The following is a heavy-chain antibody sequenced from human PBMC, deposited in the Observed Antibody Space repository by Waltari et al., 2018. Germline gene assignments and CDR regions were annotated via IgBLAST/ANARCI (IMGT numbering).Heavy chain of an antibody. D-gene: IGHD1-26*01. Sequence: QVQLQESGPGLLKPSETPSLTCTVSGGSVNSYSWSWIRQPAGKGLEWIGRIYANGNTNYNPSLKTRVTMSEDMSKNQVSLSLTSVTAADTAVYYCAKMAAKVGAHDAFDIWGQGTMVTVSS. CDR3: AKMAAKVGAHDAFDI. J-gene: IGHJ3*02. CDR1: GGSVNSYS. V-gene: IGHV4-4*07. CDR2: IYANGNT.